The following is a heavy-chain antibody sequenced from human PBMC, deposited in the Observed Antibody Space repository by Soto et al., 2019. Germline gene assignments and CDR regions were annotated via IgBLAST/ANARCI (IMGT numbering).Heavy chain of an antibody. CDR2: VYYSGSS. CDR3: AKLSCTSSTCYFPGWFDP. CDR1: GDSISGGASF. D-gene: IGHD2-2*01. J-gene: IGHJ5*02. Sequence: SETLSLTCTVSGDSISGGASFWSWIRQPPGKGLEWIANVYYSGSSYYNPSLKSRLTISVDTTKNQFSLQLKSMTAADTAVYYCAKLSCTSSTCYFPGWFDPWGQGTLVTAPQ. V-gene: IGHV4-31*03.